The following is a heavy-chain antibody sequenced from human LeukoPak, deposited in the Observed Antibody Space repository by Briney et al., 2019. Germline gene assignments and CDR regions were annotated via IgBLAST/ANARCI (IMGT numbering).Heavy chain of an antibody. CDR2: INYSGTT. Sequence: PSETLSLTCTASGGSISSSGYYWGWIRQPPGKGLEWIASINYSGTTYYNPSLKSRVTISEDRSKNQFSLKLSSVTAADTAVYYCARVLYDYVWGSYRPSYFDYWGQGTLVTVSS. CDR1: GGSISSSGYY. J-gene: IGHJ4*02. D-gene: IGHD3-16*02. CDR3: ARVLYDYVWGSYRPSYFDY. V-gene: IGHV4-39*01.